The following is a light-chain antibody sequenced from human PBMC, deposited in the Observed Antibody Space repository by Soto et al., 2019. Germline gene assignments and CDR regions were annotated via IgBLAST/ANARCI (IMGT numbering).Light chain of an antibody. Sequence: QSVLTQPPSASGSPGQSVTISCTGTSSDVGGYNYVSWYQQHPGKAPKLMIYAVSKRPSGVPDRFSGSKSGNTASLTVSGLQPEDEADYYCGSYAASSLVFATGPKVPVL. CDR1: SSDVGGYNY. V-gene: IGLV2-8*01. J-gene: IGLJ1*01. CDR3: GSYAASSLV. CDR2: AVS.